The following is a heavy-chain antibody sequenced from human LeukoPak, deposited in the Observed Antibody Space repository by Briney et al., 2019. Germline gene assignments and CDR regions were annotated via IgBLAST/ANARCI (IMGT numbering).Heavy chain of an antibody. D-gene: IGHD1-7*01. CDR3: ASDRRTGTRIY. Sequence: GGSLRLSCAASGFTFCSYWMQWVRQAPGKGLVWVSRINSDGSSTSYADSVKGRFTISRDNAKNTLYLQMNSLRAEDTAVYYCASDRRTGTRIYWGQGTLVTVSS. V-gene: IGHV3-74*01. CDR2: INSDGSST. J-gene: IGHJ4*02. CDR1: GFTFCSYW.